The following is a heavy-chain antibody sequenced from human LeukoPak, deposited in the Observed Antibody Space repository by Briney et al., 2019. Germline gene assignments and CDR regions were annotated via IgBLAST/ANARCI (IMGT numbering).Heavy chain of an antibody. V-gene: IGHV3-9*01. D-gene: IGHD5-18*01. CDR3: ATCGGYSYGNDY. J-gene: IGHJ4*02. CDR2: ISWNSGSI. Sequence: GRSLRLSCAASGFTFDDYAMHWVRQAPGKGLEWVSGISWNSGSIGYADSVKGRFTISRDNAKNTLYLQMNSLRAEDTAVYYCATCGGYSYGNDYWGQGTLVTVSS. CDR1: GFTFDDYA.